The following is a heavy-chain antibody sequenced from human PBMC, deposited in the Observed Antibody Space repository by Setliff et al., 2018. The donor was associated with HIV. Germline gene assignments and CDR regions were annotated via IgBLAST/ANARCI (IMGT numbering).Heavy chain of an antibody. CDR1: GFTVTNTW. D-gene: IGHD6-19*01. CDR2: ISANGIST. CDR3: TKDHLSGWASDC. Sequence: LRLSCAVSGFTVTNTWMSWARQAPGKGLEWLSGISANGISTYYADSVKGRFTISRDNAKNSVYLQMNSLRVEDTAMYYCTKDHLSGWASDCWGQGTLVTVSS. V-gene: IGHV3-11*04. J-gene: IGHJ4*02.